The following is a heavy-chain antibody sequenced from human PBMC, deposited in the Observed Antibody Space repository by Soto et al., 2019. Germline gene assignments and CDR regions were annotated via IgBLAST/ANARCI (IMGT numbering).Heavy chain of an antibody. CDR1: GGSFSGYY. V-gene: IGHV4-34*01. CDR3: ASVMVRGVILDY. J-gene: IGHJ4*02. Sequence: PSETLSLTCAVYGGSFSGYYWSWIRQPPGKGLEWIGEINHSGSTNYNPSLKSRVTISVDTSKNQFSLKLSSVTAADTAVYYCASVMVRGVILDYWGQGTLVTVSS. D-gene: IGHD3-10*01. CDR2: INHSGST.